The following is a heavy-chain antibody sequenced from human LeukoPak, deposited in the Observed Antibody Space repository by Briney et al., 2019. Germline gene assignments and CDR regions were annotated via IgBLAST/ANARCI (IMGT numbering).Heavy chain of an antibody. Sequence: GGSLRLSCAASGFTFSSNSMDCVRQAQGKWLEWVSSISIISSYIYYADSVKGRFTISRDNAKNSLYLQMNSLRAEDTAVYYCARGLGGDHGFDIWGQGTMVTVSS. CDR3: ARGLGGDHGFDI. D-gene: IGHD2-21*02. J-gene: IGHJ3*02. CDR1: GFTFSSNS. V-gene: IGHV3-21*01. CDR2: ISIISSYI.